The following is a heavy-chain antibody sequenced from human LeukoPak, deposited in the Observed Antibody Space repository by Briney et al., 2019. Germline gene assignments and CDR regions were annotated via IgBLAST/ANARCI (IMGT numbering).Heavy chain of an antibody. CDR1: GGSISSSSYY. J-gene: IGHJ3*02. Sequence: SETLSLTCTVSGGSISSSSYYWSWIRQPPGKGLEWIGSIYYSGSTYYNPSLKSRVTISVDTSKNQFSLKLSSVTAADTAVYYCARPPNQARRSGWYSSDAFDIWGQGTMVTVSS. CDR2: IYYSGST. V-gene: IGHV4-39*01. D-gene: IGHD6-19*01. CDR3: ARPPNQARRSGWYSSDAFDI.